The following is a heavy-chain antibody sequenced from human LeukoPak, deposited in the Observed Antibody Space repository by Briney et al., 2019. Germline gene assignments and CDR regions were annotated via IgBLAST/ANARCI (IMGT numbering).Heavy chain of an antibody. J-gene: IGHJ4*02. V-gene: IGHV1-69*06. CDR3: ATHPDEYYYDSSGHGAYFDY. CDR2: IIPIFGTA. D-gene: IGHD3-22*01. CDR1: GGTFSSYA. Sequence: GASVKVSCKASGGTFSSYAISWVRQAPGQGLEWMGGIIPIFGTANYAQKFQGRVTITADKSTSTAYMELSSLRSEDTAVYYCATHPDEYYYDSSGHGAYFDYWGQGTLVTVSS.